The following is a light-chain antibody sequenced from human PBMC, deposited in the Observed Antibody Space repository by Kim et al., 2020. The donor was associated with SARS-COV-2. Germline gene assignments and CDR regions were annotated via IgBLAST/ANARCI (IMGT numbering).Light chain of an antibody. V-gene: IGLV4-69*01. Sequence: QLVLTQSPSASASLGASVKFTCTLNSGHSSYAIAWHQQQPEKGPRYLMKVNSDGSHSKGDGIPDRFSGSSSGAERDLTISSLQSEDEADYYCQTWGTGIQVFGGGTQLTVL. CDR3: QTWGTGIQV. CDR1: SGHSSYA. CDR2: VNSDGSH. J-gene: IGLJ3*02.